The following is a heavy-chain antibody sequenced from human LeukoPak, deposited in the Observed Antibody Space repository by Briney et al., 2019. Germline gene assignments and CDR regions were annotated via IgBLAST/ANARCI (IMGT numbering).Heavy chain of an antibody. J-gene: IGHJ4*02. Sequence: PGGSLRLSCATSGFSFSRYGMHWVRQAQGKGLMLVSRINEDGTKINYADSVKGRFTISRDNAKNTLYLQMHSARVEDTAVYYCARGGLEPVDYWGQGTLVTVSS. D-gene: IGHD3-16*01. CDR1: GFSFSRYG. CDR2: INEDGTKI. V-gene: IGHV3-74*01. CDR3: ARGGLEPVDY.